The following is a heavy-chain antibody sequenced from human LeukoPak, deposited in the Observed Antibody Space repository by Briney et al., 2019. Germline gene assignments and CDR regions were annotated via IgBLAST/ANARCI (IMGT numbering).Heavy chain of an antibody. CDR1: GFTVSSNY. CDR2: IYSGGST. D-gene: IGHD3-3*01. J-gene: IGHJ3*02. CDR3: ARTPLLFGVVVTNAFDI. V-gene: IGHV3-53*01. Sequence: GGSLRLSCAASGFTVSSNYMSWVRQAPGKGLEWVSVIYSGGSTYYADSVKGRFTISRDNSKNTLYLQMNSLRAEDTAVYYCARTPLLFGVVVTNAFDIWGQGTMVTVSS.